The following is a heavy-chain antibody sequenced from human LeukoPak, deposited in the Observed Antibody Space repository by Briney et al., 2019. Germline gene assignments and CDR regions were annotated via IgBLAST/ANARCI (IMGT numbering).Heavy chain of an antibody. CDR1: GGSFSGYY. Sequence: PSETLSLTCAVYGGSFSGYYWSWIRQPPGKGLEWIGEINHSGSTNYNPSLKSRVTISVDTSKNQFSLKLSSVTAADTAVYYCATVDYCGGDCYSDYWGRGTLVTVSS. CDR2: INHSGST. V-gene: IGHV4-34*01. CDR3: ATVDYCGGDCYSDY. D-gene: IGHD2-21*02. J-gene: IGHJ4*02.